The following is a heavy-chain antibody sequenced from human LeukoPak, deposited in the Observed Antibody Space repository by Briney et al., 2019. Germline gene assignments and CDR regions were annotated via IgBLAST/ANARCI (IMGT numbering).Heavy chain of an antibody. CDR3: ARDRAALARMGGMNV. V-gene: IGHV3-21*01. Sequence: GGSLRLSCAASGFTFSTYDMNWVRQAPGKGLEWFSYISRSSSHIYYADSMKGRLTISRDNAKSSLYLQMDSLRDEDTAIYYCARDRAALARMGGMNVWGQGTTVTVFS. CDR2: ISRSSSHI. D-gene: IGHD5-12*01. J-gene: IGHJ6*02. CDR1: GFTFSTYD.